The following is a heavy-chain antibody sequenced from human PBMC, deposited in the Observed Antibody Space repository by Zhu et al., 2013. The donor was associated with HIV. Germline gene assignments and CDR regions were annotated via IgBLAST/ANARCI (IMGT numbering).Heavy chain of an antibody. CDR2: INAGNGNT. CDR3: ARDRGPTYYYGANWFDP. D-gene: IGHD3-10*01. J-gene: IGHJ5*02. CDR1: GYTFTSYA. V-gene: IGHV1-3*01. Sequence: QVQLVQSGAEVKKPGASVKVSCKASGYTFTSYAMHWVRQAPGQRLEWMGWINAGNGNTKYSQKFQGRVTITRDTSASTAYMELSSLRSEDTAVYYCARDRGPTYYYGANWFDPWGQGTLVTVSS.